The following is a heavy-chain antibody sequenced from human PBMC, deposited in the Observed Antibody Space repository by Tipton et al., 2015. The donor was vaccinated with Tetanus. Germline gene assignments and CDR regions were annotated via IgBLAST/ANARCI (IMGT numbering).Heavy chain of an antibody. V-gene: IGHV4-61*08. CDR1: GGSIRSEDYS. J-gene: IGHJ5*02. Sequence: TLSLTCTVSGGSIRSEDYSWNWIRQPPGKGLEGLGEVTHSGSTNYNPSLKSRVTISVDTAKKQFSLRLSSVTAADTGIYYCARSADNWFDPWGQGILVTVSS. CDR3: ARSADNWFDP. CDR2: VTHSGST.